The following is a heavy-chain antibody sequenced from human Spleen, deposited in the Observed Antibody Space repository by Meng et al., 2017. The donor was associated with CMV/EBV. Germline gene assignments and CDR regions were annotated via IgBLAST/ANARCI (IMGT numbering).Heavy chain of an antibody. J-gene: IGHJ4*02. CDR1: GFMFSSHG. V-gene: IGHV3-23*01. CDR2: TSGSGGSL. CDR3: AKVPIVEILFAFVPPDY. D-gene: IGHD2-21*01. Sequence: GESLKISCEASGFMFSSHGMSWVRQAPGKGLEWVSSTSGSGGSLKYADSVKGRFTISRDNSKNTVYLQMSRLRAEDTAVYYCAKVPIVEILFAFVPPDYWGQGTLVTVSS.